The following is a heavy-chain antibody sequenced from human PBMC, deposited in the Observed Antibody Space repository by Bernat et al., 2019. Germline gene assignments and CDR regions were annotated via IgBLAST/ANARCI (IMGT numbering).Heavy chain of an antibody. CDR2: INSDGSST. Sequence: EVQLVESGGGLVQPGGSLRLSCAASGFTFSSYWMHWVRQAPGKGLVWVSRINSDGSSTSYADTVKGRLTISRDNAKNTLYLQMNSLRAEETAVYYCARGGMIVVVPYYYYYGMDVWGQGTTVTVSS. V-gene: IGHV3-74*01. CDR1: GFTFSSYW. D-gene: IGHD3-22*01. J-gene: IGHJ6*02. CDR3: ARGGMIVVVPYYYYYGMDV.